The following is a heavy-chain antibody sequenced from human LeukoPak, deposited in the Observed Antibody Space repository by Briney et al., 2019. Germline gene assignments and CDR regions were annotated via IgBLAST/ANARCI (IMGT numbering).Heavy chain of an antibody. CDR3: ARGRYCSADICSGGDAVDT. V-gene: IGHV4-4*07. CDR2: IYTRGST. D-gene: IGHD2-15*01. CDR1: GGSINNYY. Sequence: PSETLSLTCTVSGGSINNYYWSWIRQPAGKGLEWIGRIYTRGSTNYNPSLKSRVTMSVDTSKNQFSLKLSSVTAADTAVYYCARGRYCSADICSGGDAVDTWGQGTMVSVSS. J-gene: IGHJ3*02.